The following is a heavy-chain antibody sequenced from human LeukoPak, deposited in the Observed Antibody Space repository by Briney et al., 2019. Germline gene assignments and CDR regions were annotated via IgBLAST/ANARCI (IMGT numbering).Heavy chain of an antibody. V-gene: IGHV3-23*01. J-gene: IGHJ6*02. CDR3: ANTMVRGSYSMDV. CDR1: GFTFTSYA. Sequence: GGSLRLSCAAYGFTFTSYAMTWVRQAPGKGLEWVSGISNSGSSTYYADSVKGRFTISRDNSRNTLYLQLSSLRAEDTAVYYCANTMVRGSYSMDVWGQGTTVTVSS. CDR2: ISNSGSST. D-gene: IGHD3-10*01.